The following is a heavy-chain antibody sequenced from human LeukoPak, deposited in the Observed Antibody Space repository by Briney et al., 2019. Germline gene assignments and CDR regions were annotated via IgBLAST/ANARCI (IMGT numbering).Heavy chain of an antibody. CDR3: ALVGGSYAY. J-gene: IGHJ4*02. D-gene: IGHD1-26*01. CDR1: GFTFSGYA. V-gene: IGHV3-23*01. Sequence: GGSLRLSCAASGFTFSGYAMTWVRQAPGKGLEWVSTISGAAFSTYYADSVRGRFTISRDNSKNTLYPQMSSLRVDDTALYYCALVGGSYAYWGQGTLVTVSS. CDR2: ISGAAFST.